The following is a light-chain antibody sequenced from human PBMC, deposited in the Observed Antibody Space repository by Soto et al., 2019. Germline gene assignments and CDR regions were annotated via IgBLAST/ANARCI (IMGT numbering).Light chain of an antibody. J-gene: IGKJ1*01. CDR1: QSVSSN. CDR3: QHHDTSLAWT. CDR2: GAS. Sequence: EIVMTQSPATLSVSPGERATLSCRASQSVSSNLAWYQQKPGQAPRLLIYGASTRATGIPARFSGSGSGTEFTLTISSLQSEDFAVYYCQHHDTSLAWTVGQGTKVDIK. V-gene: IGKV3-15*01.